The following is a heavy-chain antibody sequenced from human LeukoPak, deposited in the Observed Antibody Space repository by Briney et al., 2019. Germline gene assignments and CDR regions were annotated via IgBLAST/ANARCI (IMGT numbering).Heavy chain of an antibody. V-gene: IGHV4-59*11. CDR3: ALYCSSTSCYKGWFDP. D-gene: IGHD2-2*02. Sequence: SETLSLTCTGSGGSISSHYWSWIRQPPGKGLEGIGYIYYSGSTNYNPSLKSRVTISVDTSKNQFSLKLSSVTAADTAVYYCALYCSSTSCYKGWFDPWGQGTLVTVSS. CDR2: IYYSGST. CDR1: GGSISSHY. J-gene: IGHJ5*02.